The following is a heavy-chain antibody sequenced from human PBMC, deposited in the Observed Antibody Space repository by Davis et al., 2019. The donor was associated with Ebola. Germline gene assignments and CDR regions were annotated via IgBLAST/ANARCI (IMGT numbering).Heavy chain of an antibody. Sequence: SQTLSLTCAVYGGSFSGYYWSWIRQPPGKGLEWIGEINHSGSTNYNPSLKSRVTISVDTSKNQFSLKLSPVTAADTAVYYCARGFEYYDFWSGYSNTDYYGMDVWGQGTTVTVSS. CDR2: INHSGST. J-gene: IGHJ6*02. V-gene: IGHV4-34*01. D-gene: IGHD3-3*01. CDR1: GGSFSGYY. CDR3: ARGFEYYDFWSGYSNTDYYGMDV.